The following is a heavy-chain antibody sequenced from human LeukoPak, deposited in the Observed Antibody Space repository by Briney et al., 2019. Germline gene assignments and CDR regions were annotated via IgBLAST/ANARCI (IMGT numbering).Heavy chain of an antibody. D-gene: IGHD3-10*01. CDR1: GFTFSSYA. CDR2: LNSVGST. J-gene: IGHJ3*02. V-gene: IGHV3-23*01. CDR3: AKDLGGGSGKYYYFDAFDI. Sequence: GGSLRLSCAASGFTFSSYAVSWVRQAPGKGLEWVSVLNSVGSTYYADSVKGRFTISRDNSKNTLYLQMNSLRAEDTAVYYCAKDLGGGSGKYYYFDAFDIWGQGTMVIVSS.